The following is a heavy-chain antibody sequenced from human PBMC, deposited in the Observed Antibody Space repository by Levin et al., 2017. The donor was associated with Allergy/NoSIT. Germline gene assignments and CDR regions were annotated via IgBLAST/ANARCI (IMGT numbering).Heavy chain of an antibody. CDR3: AKVSDYGDTWYFDY. CDR2: LSNSGGHT. CDR1: GFIFSSYA. Sequence: PGGSLRLSCAASGFIFSSYAMTWVRQAPGKGLEWVSCLSNSGGHTYYADSVKGWFSISRDNSKNTVYLQMNGLRAEDTAVYYCAKVSDYGDTWYFDYWGQGTLVTVSS. V-gene: IGHV3-23*01. J-gene: IGHJ4*02. D-gene: IGHD4-17*01.